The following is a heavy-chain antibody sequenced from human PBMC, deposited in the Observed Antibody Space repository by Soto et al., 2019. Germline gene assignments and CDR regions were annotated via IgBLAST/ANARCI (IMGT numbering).Heavy chain of an antibody. V-gene: IGHV1-18*04. CDR3: ARDSDSSRWYKGHYYYYGMDV. J-gene: IGHJ6*02. CDR1: GYTFTSYG. CDR2: ISAYNGNT. D-gene: IGHD6-13*01. Sequence: ASVKVSCKASGYTFTSYGISWVRQAPGQGLEWMGWISAYNGNTNYAQKLQGRVTMTTDTSTSTAYMELRSLRSDDTAVYYCARDSDSSRWYKGHYYYYGMDVWGQGTTVTV.